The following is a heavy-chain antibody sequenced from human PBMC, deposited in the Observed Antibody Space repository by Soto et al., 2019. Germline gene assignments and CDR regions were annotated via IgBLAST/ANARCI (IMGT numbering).Heavy chain of an antibody. J-gene: IGHJ4*02. CDR3: AKAGASIH. D-gene: IGHD2-2*01. CDR1: GGSFSGDY. Sequence: QVQLQQWGAGLLKPSETLSLTCAVYGGSFSGDYWTWIRQPPGKGLEWVGEIGHSGSATYSPSLKSRVTISVDTSNNQFSLRLSSVTAADTAVYYCAKAGASIHWGQGTLVTVSS. V-gene: IGHV4-34*01. CDR2: IGHSGSA.